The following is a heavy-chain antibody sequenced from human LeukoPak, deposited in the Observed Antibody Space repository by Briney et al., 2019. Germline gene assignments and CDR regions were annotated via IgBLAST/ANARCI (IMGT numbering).Heavy chain of an antibody. J-gene: IGHJ4*02. CDR3: AREYCSSTSCLYDY. CDR2: ISSSSSTI. Sequence: TGGSLRLSCAASGFTFSSYSMNWVRQAPGKGLEWVSYISSSSSTIYYADSVKGRFTISRDKAKNSLYLQMNSLRAEDTAVYYCAREYCSSTSCLYDYWGQGTLVTVSS. V-gene: IGHV3-48*01. D-gene: IGHD2-2*01. CDR1: GFTFSSYS.